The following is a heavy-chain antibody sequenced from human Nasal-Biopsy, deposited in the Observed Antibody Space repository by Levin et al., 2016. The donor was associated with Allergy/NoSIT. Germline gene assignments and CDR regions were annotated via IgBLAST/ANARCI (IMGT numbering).Heavy chain of an antibody. CDR1: GFTFRNFA. CDR2: ISANSNVA. Sequence: GESLKISCAASGFTFRNFAMTWVRQAPGKGLEWVSSISANSNVAQYADSVKGRFTISRDNSRNIMYVQMSSLRVEDSAMYYCAKVFHGTVLSPVSHFDVWGRGTLVTVSS. CDR3: AKVFHGTVLSPVSHFDV. V-gene: IGHV3-23*01. J-gene: IGHJ2*01. D-gene: IGHD3-10*01.